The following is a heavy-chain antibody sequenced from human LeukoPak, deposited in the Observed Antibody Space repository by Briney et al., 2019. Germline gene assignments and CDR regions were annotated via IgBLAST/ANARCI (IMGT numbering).Heavy chain of an antibody. Sequence: PGGSLRLSCAASGFTFSNAWMSWVRQAPGKGLEWVGRIKSKTDGGTIDYAAPVKGRFTISRDDSENTLYLQMNSLKTEDTAVYYCTTERLYYYDSSGYYYYWGQGTLVTVSS. D-gene: IGHD3-22*01. J-gene: IGHJ4*02. CDR1: GFTFSNAW. CDR3: TTERLYYYDSSGYYYY. CDR2: IKSKTDGGTI. V-gene: IGHV3-15*01.